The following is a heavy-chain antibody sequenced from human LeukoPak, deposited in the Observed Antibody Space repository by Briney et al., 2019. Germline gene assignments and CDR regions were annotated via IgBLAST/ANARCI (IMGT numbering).Heavy chain of an antibody. CDR1: GXIVTTNY. D-gene: IGHD6-13*01. Sequence: GGSLRLSCAASGXIVTTNYMSWVRQAPGKGLEWVSVIYSGGSTYYADSVKGRFTISRDNAKNSLYLQMNSLRAEDAAVYYCARDQEQKLGRKYFDYWGQGALVTVSS. CDR3: ARDQEQKLGRKYFDY. V-gene: IGHV3-66*01. CDR2: IYSGGST. J-gene: IGHJ4*02.